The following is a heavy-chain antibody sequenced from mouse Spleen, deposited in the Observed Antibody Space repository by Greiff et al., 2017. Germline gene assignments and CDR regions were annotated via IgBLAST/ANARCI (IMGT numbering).Heavy chain of an antibody. V-gene: IGHV1-18*01. D-gene: IGHD2-4*01. CDR3: ARTMISAMDY. J-gene: IGHJ4*01. CDR1: GYTFTDYN. CDR2: FNPNNGGT. Sequence: VQLQQSGPELVKPGASVKIPCKASGYTFTDYNMDWVKQSHGKSLEWIGVFNPNNGGTIYNQKFKGKATLTVDKSSSTAYMELRSLTSEDTAVYYCARTMISAMDYWGQGTSVTVSS.